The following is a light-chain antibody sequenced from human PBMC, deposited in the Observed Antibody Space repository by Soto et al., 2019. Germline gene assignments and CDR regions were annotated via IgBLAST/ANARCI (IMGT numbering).Light chain of an antibody. CDR2: DTD. CDR1: TGAVTSGHW. CDR3: LVIFTGVGEV. V-gene: IGLV7-46*01. J-gene: IGLJ1*01. Sequence: QAVVTQEPSLTVSPRGTVTLTCGSSTGAVTSGHWPHWFQQKPGQAPRTLIYDTDNKHPWTPARFSGSLLGGKAALTLSGAQPEDEGDYYCLVIFTGVGEVFGTGTKLTVL.